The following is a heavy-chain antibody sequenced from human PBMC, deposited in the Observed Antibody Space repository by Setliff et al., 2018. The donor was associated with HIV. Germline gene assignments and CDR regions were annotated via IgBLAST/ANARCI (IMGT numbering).Heavy chain of an antibody. D-gene: IGHD1-1*01. CDR1: GYRFTCYW. CDR3: ARSDSANWYVDY. CDR2: IYPGDSDT. V-gene: IGHV5-51*01. Sequence: PGESLKISCQGSGYRFTCYWIAWVRQMPGKGLEWMGIIYPGDSDTRYSPSFQGQVTISVDKSITTAYLQWSSLKASDTAMFYCARSDSANWYVDYWGQGTLVTVSS. J-gene: IGHJ4*02.